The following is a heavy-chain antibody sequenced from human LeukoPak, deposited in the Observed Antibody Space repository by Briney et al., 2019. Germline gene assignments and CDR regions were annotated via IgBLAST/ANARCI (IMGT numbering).Heavy chain of an antibody. J-gene: IGHJ4*02. CDR1: GFTFSSYS. V-gene: IGHV3-21*01. D-gene: IGHD2-15*01. CDR3: ARARLGFTRGIGTNYFDY. CDR2: INSYSSDI. Sequence: GGSLRLTCATSGFTFSSYSMTWVRQAPGKGLDWVSSINSYSSDIYYADSVKGRSTISRDNAKNSLYLQMNSLRAEDTAVYFCARARLGFTRGIGTNYFDYWGQGTLVTVSS.